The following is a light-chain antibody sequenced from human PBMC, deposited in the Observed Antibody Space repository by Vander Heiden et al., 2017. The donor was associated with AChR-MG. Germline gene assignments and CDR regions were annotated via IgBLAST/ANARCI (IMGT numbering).Light chain of an antibody. V-gene: IGLV1-40*01. CDR2: ANS. CDR3: QSYDSSMSGV. CDR1: LSNIGAADD. J-gene: IGLJ2*01. Sequence: QSVLPPPPSGSGAPGQRVTISFTLSLSNIGAADDVHWYQQLPETAPKLLIYANSKRPSWVPARFSGSKSDTSASLAITGLQAEDEADYYCQSYDSSMSGVFGGGTKLTVL.